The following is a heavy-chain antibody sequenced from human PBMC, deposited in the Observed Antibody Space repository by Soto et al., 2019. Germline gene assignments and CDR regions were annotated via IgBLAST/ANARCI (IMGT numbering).Heavy chain of an antibody. D-gene: IGHD6-13*01. V-gene: IGHV3-48*01. CDR2: ISSSSSTI. J-gene: IGHJ5*02. CDR1: GFTFSSYS. Sequence: EVQLVESGGGLVQPGGSLRLSCAASGFTFSSYSMNWVRQAPGKGLEWVSYISSSSSTIYYADSVKGRFTISRDNAKNSLYLQMNSLRAEDTAVYYCARHPELIAEIGWFDPWGQGTLVTVSS. CDR3: ARHPELIAEIGWFDP.